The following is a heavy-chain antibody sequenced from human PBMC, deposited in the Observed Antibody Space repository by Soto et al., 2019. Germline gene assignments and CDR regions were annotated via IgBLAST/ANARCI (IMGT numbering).Heavy chain of an antibody. D-gene: IGHD3-10*01. Sequence: VHLLESGGALVQPGGSLRLSCAASGFTFSSYAIYWVRQAPGKGLEWVSTISNSGDTYYADSVEGRFTISRDNSKDTVYLQMNSLRAEDTAVYYCTKPKYRGVVVNVWGQGTTVTVSS. V-gene: IGHV3-23*01. CDR2: ISNSGDT. CDR3: TKPKYRGVVVNV. J-gene: IGHJ6*02. CDR1: GFTFSSYA.